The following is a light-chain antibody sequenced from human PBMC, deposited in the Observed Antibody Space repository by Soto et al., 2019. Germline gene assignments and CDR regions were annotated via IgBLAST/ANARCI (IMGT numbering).Light chain of an antibody. CDR1: QSVSSSY. J-gene: IGKJ5*01. CDR2: RAS. Sequence: ELVLTQSPATLSSFPGARVPLSCRASQSVSSSYLAWYQQKPGQAPRLLIYRASSRATGISGSFSGSGSGTEFTITITSLQSEDGEVYYCQQYNEWPITFGQGTRLDIK. CDR3: QQYNEWPIT. V-gene: IGKV3-15*01.